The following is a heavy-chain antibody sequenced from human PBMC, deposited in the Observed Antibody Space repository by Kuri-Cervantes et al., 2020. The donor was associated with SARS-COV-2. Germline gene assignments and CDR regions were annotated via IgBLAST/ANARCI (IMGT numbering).Heavy chain of an antibody. V-gene: IGHV4-34*01. J-gene: IGHJ3*02. CDR1: GGSFSGYY. CDR3: ARDGLGYCSGGSCYSAFDI. Sequence: SQTLSLTCAVYGGSFSGYYWSWIRQPPGKGLEWIGEINHSGSTNYNPSLKSRVTMSVDTSKNQFSLKLSSATAADTAVYYCARDGLGYCSGGSCYSAFDIWGQGTMVTVSS. D-gene: IGHD2-15*01. CDR2: INHSGST.